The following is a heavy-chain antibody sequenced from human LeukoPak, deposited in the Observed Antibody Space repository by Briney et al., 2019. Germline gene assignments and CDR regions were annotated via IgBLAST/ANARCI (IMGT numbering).Heavy chain of an antibody. V-gene: IGHV4-34*01. J-gene: IGHJ4*02. CDR1: GGSFSGYY. CDR3: AGGRGTDY. D-gene: IGHD1-1*01. CDR2: INHSGST. Sequence: SETLSLTCAVYGGSFSGYYWSWIRQPPGKGLEWIGEINHSGSTNYNPSLKSRVTISVDTSKNQFLLRLSSVTAADTAVYYCAGGRGTDYWGQGTLVTVSS.